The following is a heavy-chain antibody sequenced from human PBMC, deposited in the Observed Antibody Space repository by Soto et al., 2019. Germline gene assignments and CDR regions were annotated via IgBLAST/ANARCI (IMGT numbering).Heavy chain of an antibody. CDR1: GFTFSSYG. J-gene: IGHJ4*02. Sequence: QVQRVESGGGVVQPGRSLRRSCAAAGFTFSSYGMHWVRQAPGKGLEWVAVISCDGSNKYYAASVKGRFTISRDNSKNTLYLQMNSLRAEDTAVYYCADYNYWGQGTLVTVSS. V-gene: IGHV3-30*03. D-gene: IGHD4-4*01. CDR3: ADYNY. CDR2: ISCDGSNK.